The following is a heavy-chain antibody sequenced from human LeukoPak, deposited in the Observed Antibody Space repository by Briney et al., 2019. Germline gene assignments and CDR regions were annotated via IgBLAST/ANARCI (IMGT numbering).Heavy chain of an antibody. CDR1: GFTFSSYE. CDR2: ISSSGSTI. Sequence: GGSLRLSCAASGFTFSSYEMNWVRQAPGKGLEWVSYISSSGSTIYYADSVKGRFTISRDNAKNSLYLQMNSLRAEDTAVYYCARVGVEQWLVLSYSMDVWGKGTTVTVSS. CDR3: ARVGVEQWLVLSYSMDV. D-gene: IGHD6-19*01. J-gene: IGHJ6*03. V-gene: IGHV3-48*03.